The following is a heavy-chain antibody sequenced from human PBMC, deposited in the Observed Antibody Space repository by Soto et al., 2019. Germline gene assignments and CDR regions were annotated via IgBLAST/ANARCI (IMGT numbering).Heavy chain of an antibody. J-gene: IGHJ6*02. CDR3: ASGGVIVVVPAAIAGDYGMDV. D-gene: IGHD2-2*01. CDR1: GYTFTSYD. V-gene: IGHV1-8*01. Sequence: QVQLVQSGAEVKKPGASVKVSWKAYGYTFTSYDINWVRQATGQGLEWMGWMNPNSGNTGYAQKFQGRVTMTRNTSISTAYMELSSLRSEDTAVYYCASGGVIVVVPAAIAGDYGMDVWGQGTTVTVSS. CDR2: MNPNSGNT.